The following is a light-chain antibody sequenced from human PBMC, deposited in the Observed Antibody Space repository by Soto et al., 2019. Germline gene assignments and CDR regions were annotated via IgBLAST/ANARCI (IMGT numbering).Light chain of an antibody. CDR1: SSDVGGYNY. Sequence: QSALTQPASVSGSPGQSITISCTGTSSDVGGYNYVSWYQQRPDKAPKLMIYEVSNRPSGVSNRFSGSKSGNTASLTISGLQAEDEADYYCSSYTSSSTQYVFGTGTKLTVL. J-gene: IGLJ1*01. CDR2: EVS. V-gene: IGLV2-14*01. CDR3: SSYTSSSTQYV.